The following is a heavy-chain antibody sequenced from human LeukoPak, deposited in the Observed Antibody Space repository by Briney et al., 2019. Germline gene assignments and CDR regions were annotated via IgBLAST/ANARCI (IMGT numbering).Heavy chain of an antibody. CDR2: ISSTSTYI. V-gene: IGHV3-21*03. D-gene: IGHD3-16*02. CDR3: TTRLTVTFGGVIVFDY. J-gene: IGHJ4*02. Sequence: GSLRLSCAASEFTFSSYTINWVRQAPGKGLEWVSSISSTSTYISYADSVKGRFTISRDNAKNSLYLQMNSLKTEDTAVYYCTTRLTVTFGGVIVFDYWGQGTLVTVPS. CDR1: EFTFSSYT.